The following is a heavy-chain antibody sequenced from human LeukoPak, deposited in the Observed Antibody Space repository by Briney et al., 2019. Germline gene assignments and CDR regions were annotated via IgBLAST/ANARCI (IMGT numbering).Heavy chain of an antibody. Sequence: SETLSLTCTVSGGSISSYYWSWIRQPPGRGLKWIGYIYYSGSTNYNPSLKSRVTISVDTSKNQFSLKLSSVTAADTAVYYCARIRIAAALYWFDPWGQGTLVTVSS. V-gene: IGHV4-59*01. CDR1: GGSISSYY. CDR3: ARIRIAAALYWFDP. CDR2: IYYSGST. D-gene: IGHD6-13*01. J-gene: IGHJ5*02.